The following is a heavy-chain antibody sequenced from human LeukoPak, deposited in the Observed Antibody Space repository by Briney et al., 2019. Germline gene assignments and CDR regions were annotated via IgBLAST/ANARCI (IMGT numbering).Heavy chain of an antibody. CDR1: GAFSTNYF. CDR2: INTSGDT. CDR3: ARTLLPATMGAFDI. V-gene: IGHV4-4*07. Sequence: SETLSLTCSVSGAFSTNYFWSWIRQPAGKGLQWIGRINTSGDTYYNPSLKSLVTMSVDTSKKQFSLNLSSMAAADTAVYYCARTLLPATMGAFDIWGQGTMVTVSS. J-gene: IGHJ3*02. D-gene: IGHD2-2*01.